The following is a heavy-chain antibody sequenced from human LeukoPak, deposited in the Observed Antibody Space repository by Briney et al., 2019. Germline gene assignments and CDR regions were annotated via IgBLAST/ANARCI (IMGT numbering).Heavy chain of an antibody. D-gene: IGHD3-22*01. Sequence: SGPALVKPTQTLTLTCTFSGFSLSTSGMCVTWIRQPPGKALEWLARIDWDDDKYYSTSLNTRLTIYKDTSTNQVVLTMTNMDPVDTATYYCARIHGSGFSDSWGQGTLVTVSS. CDR1: GFSLSTSGMC. CDR3: ARIHGSGFSDS. CDR2: IDWDDDK. V-gene: IGHV2-70*11. J-gene: IGHJ4*02.